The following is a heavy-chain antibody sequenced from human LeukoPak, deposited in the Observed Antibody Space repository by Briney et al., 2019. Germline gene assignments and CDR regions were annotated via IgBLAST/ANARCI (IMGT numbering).Heavy chain of an antibody. CDR3: ARDKTDYDILTDAGYFDY. CDR1: GGSISSGSYY. D-gene: IGHD3-9*01. J-gene: IGHJ4*02. Sequence: SQTLSPTCTVSGGSISSGSYYWSWIRQPAGKGLEWIGRIYTSGSTNYNPSLKSRVTISVDTSKNQFSLKLSSVTAANTAVYYCARDKTDYDILTDAGYFDYWGQGTLVTVSS. CDR2: IYTSGST. V-gene: IGHV4-61*02.